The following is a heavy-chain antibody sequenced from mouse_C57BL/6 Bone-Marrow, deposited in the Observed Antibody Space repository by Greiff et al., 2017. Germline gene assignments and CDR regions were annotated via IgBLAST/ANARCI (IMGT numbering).Heavy chain of an antibody. CDR3: AREDHYDRRSYAMDY. V-gene: IGHV3-6*01. J-gene: IGHJ4*01. Sequence: DVQLQESGPGLVKPSQSLSLTCSVTGYSITSGYYWNWIRQFPGNKLEWMGYISYDGSNNYNPSLKNRISITRDTSKNQFFLKLNSVTTEDTATYYCAREDHYDRRSYAMDYWGQGTSVTVAS. CDR2: ISYDGSN. CDR1: GYSITSGYY. D-gene: IGHD2-4*01.